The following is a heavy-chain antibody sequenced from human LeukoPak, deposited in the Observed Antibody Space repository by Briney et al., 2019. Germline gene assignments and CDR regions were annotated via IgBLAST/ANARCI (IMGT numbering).Heavy chain of an antibody. V-gene: IGHV3-23*01. CDR2: ISGSGENT. CDR3: ARDWDSSSWYPWFDP. D-gene: IGHD6-13*01. J-gene: IGHJ5*02. CDR1: GFTFSSYG. Sequence: PGGSQRLSCAASGFTFSSYGMHWVRQAPGKGLEWVSAISGSGENTYYADSVKGRITISRDNSKNTLYLQMNSLRAEDTAVYYCARDWDSSSWYPWFDPWGQGTLVTVSS.